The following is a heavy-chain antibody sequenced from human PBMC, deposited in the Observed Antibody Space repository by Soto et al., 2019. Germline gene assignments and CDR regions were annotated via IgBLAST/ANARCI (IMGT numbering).Heavy chain of an antibody. J-gene: IGHJ4*02. CDR3: ARDDQAGHDGTCSWQFNY. CDR1: GGSITNNY. V-gene: IGHV4-59*01. CDR2: SYYSGST. D-gene: IGHD2-8*01. Sequence: ASATLSLTCTLSGGSITNNYWSWILQSPGKGLEWIGCSYYSGSTSYNPSLRSRVTISIDTSKTQFSLRLRSVTAADTAVYYCARDDQAGHDGTCSWQFNYWGQGALVTVSS.